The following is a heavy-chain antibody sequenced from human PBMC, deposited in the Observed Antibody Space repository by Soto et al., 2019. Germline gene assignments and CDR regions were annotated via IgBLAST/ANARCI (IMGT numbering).Heavy chain of an antibody. CDR1: GFTFTNAW. CDR3: TTVYRLPGDYYYGMDV. D-gene: IGHD4-4*01. V-gene: IGHV3-15*01. J-gene: IGHJ6*02. CDR2: IKSETEGGST. Sequence: GGSLTLSCAASGFTFTNAWMRWVSHAAGNGLDWVGRIKSETEGGSTDYAAPGKGRFTIARDDAKDTLYLQMNSLKTEDTAVYYCTTVYRLPGDYYYGMDVWGQGTTVTVSS.